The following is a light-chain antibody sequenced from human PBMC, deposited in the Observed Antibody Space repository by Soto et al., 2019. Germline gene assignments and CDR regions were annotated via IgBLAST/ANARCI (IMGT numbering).Light chain of an antibody. CDR3: QQYNNWRWT. J-gene: IGKJ1*01. CDR1: ESVISY. CDR2: DAS. V-gene: IGKV3-11*01. Sequence: EIVLTQSPATLSLSPGERATLSCGARESVISYLAWYQQKPGQAPRLLIYDASRRATGIPARFSGSGSGTDFTLTISSLQSEDFAVYYCQQYNNWRWTFGQGTKVDI.